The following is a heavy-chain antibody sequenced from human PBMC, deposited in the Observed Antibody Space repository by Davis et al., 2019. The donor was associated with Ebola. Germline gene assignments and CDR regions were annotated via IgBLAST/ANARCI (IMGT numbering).Heavy chain of an antibody. V-gene: IGHV5-51*01. J-gene: IGHJ6*02. Sequence: GESLKISCKGSGYSFTCYWIGWVRQMPGKGLEWMGIIYPGDSDTRYSPSFQGQVTISGDKSITTAYLQWSSLRASDSAMYYCARIPCISTSCPKRYGMDVWGQGTTVTVSS. CDR1: GYSFTCYW. CDR3: ARIPCISTSCPKRYGMDV. CDR2: IYPGDSDT. D-gene: IGHD2-2*01.